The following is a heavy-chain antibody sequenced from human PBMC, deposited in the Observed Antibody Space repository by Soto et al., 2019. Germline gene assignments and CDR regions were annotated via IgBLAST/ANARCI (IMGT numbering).Heavy chain of an antibody. CDR1: GGTFNRYT. V-gene: IGHV1-69*08. J-gene: IGHJ6*02. CDR3: ARDAVRSDVVTAALSAMDV. CDR2: IIPMFGIA. D-gene: IGHD2-2*01. Sequence: QVQLVQSGAEVKKPGSSVKVSCKGSGGTFNRYTITWVRQAPGQGLEWMGRIIPMFGIASYAQNFQGRVTITADKSTSTAYMELSSLRSEDRAVYYCARDAVRSDVVTAALSAMDVWGQGTTVTVSS.